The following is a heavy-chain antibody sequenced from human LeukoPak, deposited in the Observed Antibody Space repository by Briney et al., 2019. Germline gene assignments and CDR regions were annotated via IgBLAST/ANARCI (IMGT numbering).Heavy chain of an antibody. CDR2: INPNSGET. Sequence: AASVKVSCKPSGYTFTGYYIHWVRQAPGQGPEWMGWINPNSGETSTAHKFQGRVTMTRDTSINTAYMELSRLTSDDTAVYYCAKEVVSMIVGVLYGMDVWGQGTAVTVSS. V-gene: IGHV1-2*02. J-gene: IGHJ6*02. D-gene: IGHD3-22*01. CDR3: AKEVVSMIVGVLYGMDV. CDR1: GYTFTGYY.